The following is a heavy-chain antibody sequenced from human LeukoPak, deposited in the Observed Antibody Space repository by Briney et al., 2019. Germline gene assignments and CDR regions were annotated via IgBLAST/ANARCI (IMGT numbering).Heavy chain of an antibody. CDR3: AKYGGGSYKYYYYCMDL. D-gene: IGHD1-26*01. CDR1: GFTFSSYA. Sequence: GGPLRHSCAACGFTFSSYAMQWGRQAPGKGGEGGAVISYHGSHNYSADSVKRLFTLSRDSSNTSLYLQMNSLRAEGTAVYYCAKYGGGSYKYYYYCMDLWGQGTTVTVSS. J-gene: IGHJ6*02. CDR2: ISYHGSHN. V-gene: IGHV3-30*04.